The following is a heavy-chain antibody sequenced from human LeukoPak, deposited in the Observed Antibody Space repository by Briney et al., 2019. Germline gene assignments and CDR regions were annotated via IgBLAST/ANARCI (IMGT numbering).Heavy chain of an antibody. J-gene: IGHJ3*02. CDR1: GGSISSGSYY. D-gene: IGHD2-15*01. CDR2: IYTSGST. Sequence: SETLSLTCTVSGGSISSGSYYWSWIRQPAGKGLEWIGRIYTSGSTHYNPSLKSRVTISVDTSKNQFSLKLSSVTAADTAVYYCARAGCSGGSCYGSRGAFDIWGQGTMVTVSS. CDR3: ARAGCSGGSCYGSRGAFDI. V-gene: IGHV4-61*02.